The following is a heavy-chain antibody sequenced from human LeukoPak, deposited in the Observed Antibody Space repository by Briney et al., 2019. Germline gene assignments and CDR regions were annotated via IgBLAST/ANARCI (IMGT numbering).Heavy chain of an antibody. CDR1: GFTFSSYG. D-gene: IGHD6-19*01. CDR2: IWYDGSNK. V-gene: IGHV3-33*01. J-gene: IGHJ6*02. CDR3: ARAHRPPYSSGWYGAGLFGYYYYGMDV. Sequence: GGSLRLSCAASGFTFSSYGMHWVRQAPGKGLEWVAVIWYDGSNKYYADSVKGRFTISRDNSKNTLYLQMNSLRAEDTAVYYCARAHRPPYSSGWYGAGLFGYYYYGMDVWGQGTTVTVSS.